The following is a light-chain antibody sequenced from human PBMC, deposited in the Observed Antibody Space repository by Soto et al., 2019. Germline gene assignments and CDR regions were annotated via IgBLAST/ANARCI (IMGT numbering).Light chain of an antibody. CDR2: EST. V-gene: IGKV1-33*01. CDR1: QDISNS. CDR3: QQYDNLPRT. Sequence: DIQMTQSPSSLSVSVGARVTITCKASQDISNSVSWYQKKPGKAPKLLIYESTNLETGVPSRFSGSGSGTDFTFTISSLQPEDIATYYCQQYDNLPRTFGQGTKVDIK. J-gene: IGKJ1*01.